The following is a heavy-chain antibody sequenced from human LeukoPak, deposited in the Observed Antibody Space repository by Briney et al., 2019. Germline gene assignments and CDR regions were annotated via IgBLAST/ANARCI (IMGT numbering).Heavy chain of an antibody. Sequence: GGSLRLSCAASGFTFNSYAMSWVRQAPGKGLEWVSAISGSGGNTYYADSVKGRFTISRDNSKNTLYLQMNSLRAEDTALYYCAKGFSSSWSFGGYFDYWGQGTLVTVSS. CDR2: ISGSGGNT. CDR1: GFTFNSYA. D-gene: IGHD6-13*01. J-gene: IGHJ4*02. V-gene: IGHV3-23*01. CDR3: AKGFSSSWSFGGYFDY.